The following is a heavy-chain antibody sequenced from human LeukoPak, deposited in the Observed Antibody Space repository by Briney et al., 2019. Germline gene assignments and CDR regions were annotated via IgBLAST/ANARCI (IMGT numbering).Heavy chain of an antibody. D-gene: IGHD3-22*01. V-gene: IGHV3-30*18. CDR1: GFTFSSYG. Sequence: GGSLRLSCAASGFTFSSYGMHWVRQAPGKGLEWVAVISYDGSNKYYADSVKGRFTISRDNSKNTLYLQMNSLRAEDTAVYYCAKGDPSYYFDGSGNYPEYFQHWGQGTLVTASS. CDR2: ISYDGSNK. J-gene: IGHJ1*01. CDR3: AKGDPSYYFDGSGNYPEYFQH.